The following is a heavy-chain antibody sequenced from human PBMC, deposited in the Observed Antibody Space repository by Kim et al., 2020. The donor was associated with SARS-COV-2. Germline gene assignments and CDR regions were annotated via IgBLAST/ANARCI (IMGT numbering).Heavy chain of an antibody. CDR2: INPKSGGT. CDR3: ARVATILIFEVLTQRGTFDY. D-gene: IGHD3-3*01. V-gene: IGHV1-2*02. Sequence: ASVKVSCKASGYTFTDYYMHWVRQAPGQGLEWMGWINPKSGGTNYAQKFQGRVTLTRDTSISTAYMELSRLRSDDTALYYCARVATILIFEVLTQRGTFDYWGQGTLVTVSS. CDR1: GYTFTDYY. J-gene: IGHJ4*02.